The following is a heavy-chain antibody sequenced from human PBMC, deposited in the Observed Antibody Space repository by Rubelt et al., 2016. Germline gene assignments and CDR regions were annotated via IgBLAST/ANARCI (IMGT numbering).Heavy chain of an antibody. V-gene: IGHV1-18*01. J-gene: IGHJ4*02. D-gene: IGHD6-25*01. Sequence: QAPGQGLEWMGWISAYNGNTNYAQKLQGRVTMTTDTSTSTAYMELRSLRSDDTAVYYCARFSGYYFDYWGQGTLVTVSS. CDR2: ISAYNGNT. CDR3: ARFSGYYFDY.